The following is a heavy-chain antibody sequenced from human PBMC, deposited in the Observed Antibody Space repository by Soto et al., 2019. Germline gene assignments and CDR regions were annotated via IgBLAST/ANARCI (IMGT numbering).Heavy chain of an antibody. Sequence: QGQLVQSGGEVKKPGASVKVSCKTSGYTFSRYGISWVRQAPGQGLEWMGWISGYNGDTNSARKFQGRVTMTIDTSTTTAYMELRGLTSDDTAVYYCAKNGQPPYYYYGLDVWGQGTTVTVSS. CDR2: ISGYNGDT. V-gene: IGHV1-18*01. CDR3: AKNGQPPYYYYGLDV. D-gene: IGHD2-8*01. CDR1: GYTFSRYG. J-gene: IGHJ6*02.